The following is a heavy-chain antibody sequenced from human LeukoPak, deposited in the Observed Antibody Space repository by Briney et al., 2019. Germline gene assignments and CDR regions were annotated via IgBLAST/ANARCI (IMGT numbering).Heavy chain of an antibody. D-gene: IGHD2/OR15-2a*01. CDR3: AGNRAGWFDP. Sequence: PGGSLRLSCAASGFTFSIYWMHWVRHAPGKGRLWVSRINTDGSTTTYADSVKGRFTISRDNAKNTLYLQMNSLRAEDTAVYYCAGNRAGWFDPWGQGTLVTVSS. CDR2: INTDGSTT. CDR1: GFTFSIYW. V-gene: IGHV3-74*01. J-gene: IGHJ5*02.